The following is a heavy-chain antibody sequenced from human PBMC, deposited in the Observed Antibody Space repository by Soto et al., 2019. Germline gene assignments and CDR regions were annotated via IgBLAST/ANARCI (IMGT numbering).Heavy chain of an antibody. CDR2: INADGTST. V-gene: IGHV3-74*01. CDR1: GFTFSNSW. J-gene: IGHJ4*02. Sequence: GGSLRLSCAASGFTFSNSWMHWVRQVSGKGLEWVSRINADGTSTSYADSVKGRFTISRDNAKNTLYLHVNSLRAEDTAVYYCVKVLARGVGVPRFYFDSWGQGALVTVSS. D-gene: IGHD2-2*01. CDR3: VKVLARGVGVPRFYFDS.